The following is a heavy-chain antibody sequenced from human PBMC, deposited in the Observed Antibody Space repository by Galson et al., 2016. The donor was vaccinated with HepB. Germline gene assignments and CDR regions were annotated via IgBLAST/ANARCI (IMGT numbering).Heavy chain of an antibody. CDR3: ARDVGSTLAARSFDY. Sequence: CAISWDSVSSNTSAWNWIRQSPSRGLEWLGRTYVRSKWYDEYTISVKSRIIISPDTSKNQFTLHLNSATPEDTAVYYCARDVGSTLAARSFDYWGQGTLVTVSS. CDR1: WDSVSSNTSA. CDR2: TYVRSKWYD. V-gene: IGHV6-1*01. J-gene: IGHJ4*02. D-gene: IGHD6-6*01.